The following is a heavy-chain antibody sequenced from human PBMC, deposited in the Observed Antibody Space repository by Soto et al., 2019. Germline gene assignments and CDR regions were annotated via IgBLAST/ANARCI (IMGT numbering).Heavy chain of an antibody. J-gene: IGHJ6*03. Sequence: QVQLVQSGAEVKKPGSSVKVSCKASGGTFSSYTISWVRQAPGQGLEWMGRIIPILGIANYAQKFQGRVTITADKSTSTAYMELSSLSSEDTAVYYCARDRSSSLVSHYYYMDVWGKGTTVTVSS. CDR2: IIPILGIA. CDR3: ARDRSSSLVSHYYYMDV. V-gene: IGHV1-69*08. D-gene: IGHD6-13*01. CDR1: GGTFSSYT.